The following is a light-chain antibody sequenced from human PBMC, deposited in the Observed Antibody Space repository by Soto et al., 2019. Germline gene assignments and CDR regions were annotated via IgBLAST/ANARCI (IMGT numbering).Light chain of an antibody. V-gene: IGLV2-14*01. J-gene: IGLJ1*01. CDR1: SSDVGGYNY. CDR2: DVS. CDR3: SSYTTSNTRQIV. Sequence: PASGTGVHRDAITIIRNKTSSDVGGYNYVSWYQQHPGKAPKFVIYDVSNRPSGVSNRFSGSKSGNTASLTISGLQAEDEADYYCSSYTTSNTRQIVFGTGTKVTVL.